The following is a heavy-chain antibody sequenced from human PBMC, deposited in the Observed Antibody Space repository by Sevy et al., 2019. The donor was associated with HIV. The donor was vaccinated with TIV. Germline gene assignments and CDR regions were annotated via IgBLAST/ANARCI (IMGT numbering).Heavy chain of an antibody. V-gene: IGHV3-30*02. J-gene: IGHJ6*02. CDR1: GFTFSSYG. CDR3: AKDAQWELPYYYGMDV. CDR2: IRYDGSNK. D-gene: IGHD1-26*01. Sequence: GGSLRLSCAASGFTFSSYGMHWVRQAPGKGLEWVAFIRYDGSNKYYADSVKGRFTISRDNSKNTLYLQMNSLRAEDTVVYYCAKDAQWELPYYYGMDVWGQGTTVTVSS.